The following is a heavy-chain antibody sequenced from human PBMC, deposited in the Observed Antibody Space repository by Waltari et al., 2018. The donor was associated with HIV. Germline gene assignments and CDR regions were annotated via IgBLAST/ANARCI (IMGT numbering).Heavy chain of an antibody. Sequence: EVQLLESGGGLVQHGGSLRLSCAASGFTFCRSALFWVRQAPGKGLEWVSAISGSGGSTYYADSVKGRFTISRDNSKNTLYLQMNSLRAEDTAVYYCAKDGYSSGWYDYWGQGTLVTVSS. CDR2: ISGSGGST. D-gene: IGHD6-19*01. V-gene: IGHV3-23*01. CDR3: AKDGYSSGWYDY. J-gene: IGHJ4*02. CDR1: GFTFCRSA.